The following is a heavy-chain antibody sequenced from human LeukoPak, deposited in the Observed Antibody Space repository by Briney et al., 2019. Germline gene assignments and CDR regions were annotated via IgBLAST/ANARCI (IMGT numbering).Heavy chain of an antibody. CDR2: MNPKSGNT. CDR1: GYTFTNYD. J-gene: IGHJ4*02. V-gene: IGHV1-8*01. CDR3: ARGNWNAYY. Sequence: ASVKVSCKASGYTFTNYDINWVRQATGQGLEWMGSMNPKSGNTYFAQTFQGRVTMTRNTSLSTAYMELSSLGSEDTAVYYCARGNWNAYYWGQGTLVTVSS. D-gene: IGHD1-1*01.